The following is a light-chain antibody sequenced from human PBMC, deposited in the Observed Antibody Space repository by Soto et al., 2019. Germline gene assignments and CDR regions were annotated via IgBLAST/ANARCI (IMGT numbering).Light chain of an antibody. CDR2: EGS. V-gene: IGLV2-23*01. J-gene: IGLJ2*01. CDR1: SSDVGSHNL. CDR3: CSYAGSSTNVV. Sequence: QSALTQPASVSGSPGQSITISCTGTSSDVGSHNLVSWYQQHPGKAPKLMIYEGSKRPSGVSNRFSGSKSGNTASLTISGLQAEDEADYYCCSYAGSSTNVVFGGGTKLPVL.